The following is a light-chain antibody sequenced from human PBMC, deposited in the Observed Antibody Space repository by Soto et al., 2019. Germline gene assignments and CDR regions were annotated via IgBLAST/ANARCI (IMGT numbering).Light chain of an antibody. CDR3: ASWDDSLSAVL. J-gene: IGLJ2*01. CDR2: SNN. Sequence: QSVLTQPPSASGTPGQRVTISCSGSSSNIGSNVVNWYQQLPGTAPKLLIYSNNQRPSGVPDRFSGSKSGTSASLAISGLQSEDETDYYCASWDDSLSAVLFGGGTQL. CDR1: SSNIGSNV. V-gene: IGLV1-44*01.